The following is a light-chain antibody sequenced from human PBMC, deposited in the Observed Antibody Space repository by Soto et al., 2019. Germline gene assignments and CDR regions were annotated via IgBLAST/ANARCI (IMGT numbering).Light chain of an antibody. J-gene: IGLJ2*01. Sequence: SVLTQPPSASGTPGQRVTFSCSGSSSNIGSNTVNWYQQLPGTAPKLLIYSNNQRPSGVPDRFSGSKSGTSASLAISGLQSEDEADYYCAAWDDSLNGPVFGGGTK. V-gene: IGLV1-44*01. CDR3: AAWDDSLNGPV. CDR2: SNN. CDR1: SSNIGSNT.